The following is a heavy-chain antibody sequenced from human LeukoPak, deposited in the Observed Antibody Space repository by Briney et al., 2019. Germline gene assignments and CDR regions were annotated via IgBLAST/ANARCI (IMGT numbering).Heavy chain of an antibody. CDR3: ARDLYSGHEGNAFDI. D-gene: IGHD5-12*01. CDR1: GGTFSSYA. Sequence: SVKVSCKASGGTFSSYAITWVRQAPGQGLEWMGRIIPILGIANYAQKFQGRVTIIADKSTSTAYMELSSLRSEDTAVYYCARDLYSGHEGNAFDIWGQGTLVTVSS. V-gene: IGHV1-69*04. J-gene: IGHJ4*02. CDR2: IIPILGIA.